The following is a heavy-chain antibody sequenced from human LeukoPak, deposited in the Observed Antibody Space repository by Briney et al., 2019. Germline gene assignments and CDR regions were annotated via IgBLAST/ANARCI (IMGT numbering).Heavy chain of an antibody. Sequence: GSLRLSCAASGFTFSSYEMNWVRQAPGKGLEWVSYISSSGSTIYYADSVKGRFTISRDNAKNSLYLQMNSLRAEDTAVYYCARGSTYYYDSSGHYDYWGQGTLVTVSS. V-gene: IGHV3-48*03. J-gene: IGHJ4*02. CDR2: ISSSGSTI. D-gene: IGHD3-22*01. CDR1: GFTFSSYE. CDR3: ARGSTYYYDSSGHYDY.